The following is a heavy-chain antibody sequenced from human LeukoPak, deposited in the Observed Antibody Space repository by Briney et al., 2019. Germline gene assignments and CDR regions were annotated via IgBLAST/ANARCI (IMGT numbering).Heavy chain of an antibody. CDR1: GFSVTDTYC. J-gene: IGHJ6*02. CDR2: ICHSGST. V-gene: IGHV4-38-2*02. CDR3: ARGHYYYYGMDV. Sequence: PSETLSLTCSVSGFSVTDTYCWGWIRQPPGKGLEWIGNICHSGSTYYSPSLKSRVTISVDTSKNQFSLKLSSVTAADTAVYYCARGHYYYYGMDVWGQGTTVTVSS.